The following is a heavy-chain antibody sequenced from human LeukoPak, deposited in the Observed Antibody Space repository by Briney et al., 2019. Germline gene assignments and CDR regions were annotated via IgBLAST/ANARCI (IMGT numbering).Heavy chain of an antibody. J-gene: IGHJ3*02. Sequence: SETLSLTCAVYGVSFGGYYWSWIRQPPGKGLEWIGEINHSGSTNYNPSLKSRVTISVDTSKNQFSLQLSSVTAADTAVYYCAREYGGNRGDAFDIWGQGTMVTVSS. CDR2: INHSGST. D-gene: IGHD4/OR15-4a*01. V-gene: IGHV4-34*01. CDR1: GVSFGGYY. CDR3: AREYGGNRGDAFDI.